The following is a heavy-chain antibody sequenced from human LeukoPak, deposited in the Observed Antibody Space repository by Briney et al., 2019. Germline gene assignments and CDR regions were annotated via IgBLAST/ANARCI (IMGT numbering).Heavy chain of an antibody. Sequence: GGSLRLSCAASGFTFSSYAMHWVRQAPGKGLEWVAVISYDGSNKYYADSVKGRFTISRDNSKNTLYLQMNSLRAEDTAVYYCARGMAGAFDYWGQGTLVTVSS. CDR1: GFTFSSYA. CDR2: ISYDGSNK. D-gene: IGHD5-24*01. J-gene: IGHJ4*02. CDR3: ARGMAGAFDY. V-gene: IGHV3-30*04.